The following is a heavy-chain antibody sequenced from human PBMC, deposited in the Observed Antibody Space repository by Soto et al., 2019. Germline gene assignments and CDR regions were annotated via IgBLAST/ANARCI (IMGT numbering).Heavy chain of an antibody. D-gene: IGHD3-3*01. Sequence: NPSETLSLTCAVYCGSFSGYYWSWIRQPPGKGLEWIGEINHSGSTNYNPSLKSRVTISVDTSKNQFSLKLSSVTAADTAVYYCASGMYYDFWSGLAPYYGMDVWGQGTTVTVSS. V-gene: IGHV4-34*01. J-gene: IGHJ6*02. CDR1: CGSFSGYY. CDR3: ASGMYYDFWSGLAPYYGMDV. CDR2: INHSGST.